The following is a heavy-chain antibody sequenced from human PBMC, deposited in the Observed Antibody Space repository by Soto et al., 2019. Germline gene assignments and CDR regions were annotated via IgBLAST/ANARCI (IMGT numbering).Heavy chain of an antibody. CDR1: GFTFDDYA. CDR2: ISWNSGSI. CDR3: AKDIYTRTSGYIFND. J-gene: IGHJ4*02. Sequence: EVQLVESGGGLVQPGRSLRLSCAASGFTFDDYAMHWVRQAPGKGLEWVSGISWNSGSIAYADSVKGRFTISRDNAKNSLYLQMNNLRLEDTALYYCAKDIYTRTSGYIFNDWGQGTLVTVSS. V-gene: IGHV3-9*01. D-gene: IGHD3-22*01.